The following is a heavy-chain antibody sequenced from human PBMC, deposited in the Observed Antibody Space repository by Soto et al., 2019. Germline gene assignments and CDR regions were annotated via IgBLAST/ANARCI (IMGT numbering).Heavy chain of an antibody. CDR2: ISSSSSYI. Sequence: PGGSLRLSCAASGFTFSSYSMNWVRQAPGKGLEWVSSISSSSSYIYYADSVKGRFTISRDNAKNSLYLQMNSLRAEDTAVYYCARGAGGPQPNWFDPWGQGTLVTVSS. CDR3: ARGAGGPQPNWFDP. CDR1: GFTFSSYS. J-gene: IGHJ5*02. V-gene: IGHV3-21*01. D-gene: IGHD3-16*01.